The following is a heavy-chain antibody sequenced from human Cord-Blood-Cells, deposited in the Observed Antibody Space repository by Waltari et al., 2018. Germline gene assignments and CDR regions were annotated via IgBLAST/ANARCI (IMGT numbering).Heavy chain of an antibody. J-gene: IGHJ3*02. CDR1: GGSFRGYY. CDR3: ARQQLVAVAGRINAFDI. D-gene: IGHD6-19*01. Sequence: QVQLQQWGAGLLKPSETLSLTCAVYGGSFRGYYCSWTRQPPGKGLEWIGEINQSGSTNYNPSLKSRVTISVDTSKNQFSLKLSSVTAADTAVYYCARQQLVAVAGRINAFDIWGQGTMVTVSS. V-gene: IGHV4-34*01. CDR2: INQSGST.